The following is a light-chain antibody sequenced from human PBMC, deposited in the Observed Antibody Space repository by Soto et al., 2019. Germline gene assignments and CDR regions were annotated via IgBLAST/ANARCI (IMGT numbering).Light chain of an antibody. CDR3: CSYAGNYILV. V-gene: IGLV2-11*01. Sequence: QSALTQPRSVSGSPGQSLTISCTGASSDVGRYNYVSWYQQYPGKAPKLMIYDVTKRPSGVPDRFSGSKSGNTASLTISGLQAADEADYYCCSYAGNYILVFGGGTKLTVL. J-gene: IGLJ2*01. CDR1: SSDVGRYNY. CDR2: DVT.